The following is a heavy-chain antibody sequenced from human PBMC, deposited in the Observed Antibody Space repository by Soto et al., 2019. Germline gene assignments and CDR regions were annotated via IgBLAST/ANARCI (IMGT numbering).Heavy chain of an antibody. V-gene: IGHV1-69*01. J-gene: IGHJ6*02. CDR2: IIPIFGTA. D-gene: IGHD2-21*02. Sequence: QVQLVQSGAEVKKPGSSVKVSCKASGGTFSSYAISWVRQAPGQGLEWMGGIIPIFGTANYAQKFQGRVTITAEESRSTAYMELCSLRSEYTAVYYCARGGVTAIKGYYYYGMDVWGQGTTVTVSS. CDR3: ARGGVTAIKGYYYYGMDV. CDR1: GGTFSSYA.